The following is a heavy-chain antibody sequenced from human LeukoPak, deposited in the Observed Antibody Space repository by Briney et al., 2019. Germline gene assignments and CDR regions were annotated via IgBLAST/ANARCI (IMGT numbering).Heavy chain of an antibody. Sequence: GVSLRLSCAASGFTFSSYEMNWVRQAPGKGLEWVSYISSSGSTIYYADSVKGRFTISRDNAKNSLYLQMNSLRAEDTAVYYCARDEYGYCRGGSCDNCFDPWGQGTLVTVSS. CDR2: ISSSGSTI. J-gene: IGHJ5*02. CDR1: GFTFSSYE. CDR3: ARDEYGYCRGGSCDNCFDP. V-gene: IGHV3-48*03. D-gene: IGHD2-15*01.